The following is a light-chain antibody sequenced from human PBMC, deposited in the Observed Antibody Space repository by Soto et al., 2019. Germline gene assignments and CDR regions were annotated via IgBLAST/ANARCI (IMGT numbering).Light chain of an antibody. CDR1: QSVGSY. J-gene: IGKJ1*01. V-gene: IGKV3-11*01. CDR3: QQRSNWPPT. CDR2: DAS. Sequence: GWTQSPATLSLSPGEGATLSCRASQSVGSYLAWYQQKPGQAPRLLIYDASNRATAIPARFRGSGSGTDFTLTISSLEPEDFAVYYCQQRSNWPPTFGQGTKVDI.